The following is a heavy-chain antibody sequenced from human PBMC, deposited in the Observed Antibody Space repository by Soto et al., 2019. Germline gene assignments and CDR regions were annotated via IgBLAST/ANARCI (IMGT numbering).Heavy chain of an antibody. Sequence: PGGSLRLSCTASGFTFGDYAMSWVRQAPGKGLEWVGFIRSKAYGGTTEYAASVKGRFTISRDDSKSIAYLQMNSLKTEDTAVYYCTRDHVDTAMVIGDWNWFDPWGQGTLVTVSS. CDR1: GFTFGDYA. CDR3: TRDHVDTAMVIGDWNWFDP. CDR2: IRSKAYGGTT. V-gene: IGHV3-49*04. J-gene: IGHJ5*01. D-gene: IGHD5-18*01.